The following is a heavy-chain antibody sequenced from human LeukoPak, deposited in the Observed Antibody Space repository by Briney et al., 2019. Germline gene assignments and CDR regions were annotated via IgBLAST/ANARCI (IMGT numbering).Heavy chain of an antibody. D-gene: IGHD5-24*01. Sequence: GESLKISCKGSGYSFTSYWIGWVRQMPGKGLEWMGIIYPGDSDTRYSPSFQGQITISADKSISTAYLQWSSLTASDTAMYYCARRSRDGYIVHNWFDPWGQGTLVTVSS. CDR3: ARRSRDGYIVHNWFDP. V-gene: IGHV5-51*01. J-gene: IGHJ5*02. CDR2: IYPGDSDT. CDR1: GYSFTSYW.